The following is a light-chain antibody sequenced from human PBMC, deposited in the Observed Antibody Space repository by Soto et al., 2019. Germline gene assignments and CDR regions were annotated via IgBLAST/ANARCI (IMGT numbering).Light chain of an antibody. Sequence: QSVLTQPPSVSGAPGQSVTISCTGSSSNIGADYDVHWYQQLPGTAPKLLIYRITNRPSGVPDRFSGSKSGTSASLAITGLQAEDEADYYCQSYDNSLSGYVFGTGTKLTVL. CDR2: RIT. V-gene: IGLV1-40*01. CDR3: QSYDNSLSGYV. CDR1: SSNIGADYD. J-gene: IGLJ1*01.